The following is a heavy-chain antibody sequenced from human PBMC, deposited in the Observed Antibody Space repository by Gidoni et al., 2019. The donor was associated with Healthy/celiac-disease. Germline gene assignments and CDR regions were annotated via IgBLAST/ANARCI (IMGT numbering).Heavy chain of an antibody. J-gene: IGHJ3*02. CDR3: AKDDEYSSSLGAFDI. CDR2: ISYDGSNK. D-gene: IGHD6-6*01. Sequence: QVQLVESGGGVVQPGRSLRLSCAASGFPFSSYGMHWVRQAPGKGLEWVAVISYDGSNKYYADSVKGRFTISRDNSKNTLYLQMNSLRAEDTAVYYCAKDDEYSSSLGAFDIWGQGTMVTVSS. CDR1: GFPFSSYG. V-gene: IGHV3-30*18.